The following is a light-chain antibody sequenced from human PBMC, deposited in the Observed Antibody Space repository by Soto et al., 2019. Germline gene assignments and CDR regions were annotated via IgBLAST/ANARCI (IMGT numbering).Light chain of an antibody. CDR3: QQYSRFALS. CDR1: QSVSNY. J-gene: IGKJ4*01. CDR2: GVS. V-gene: IGKV3-20*01. Sequence: EIVLTQSPGTLSLSPGERATLSCRASQSVSNYLAWYQQKHGQAPRLLIYGVSSRATGIPDRFSGSGSGTDNSLTISRLETEDFEVYYCQQYSRFALSFGGGTKVEIK.